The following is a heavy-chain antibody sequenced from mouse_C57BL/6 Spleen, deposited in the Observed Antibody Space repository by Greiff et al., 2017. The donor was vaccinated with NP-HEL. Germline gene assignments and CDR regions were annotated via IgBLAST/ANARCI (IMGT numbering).Heavy chain of an antibody. D-gene: IGHD2-5*01. V-gene: IGHV1-39*01. Sequence: EVQGVESGPELVKPGASVKISCKASGYSFTDYNMNWVKQSNGKSLEWIGVINPTYGTTSYNQKFKGKATLTVDQSSSTAYMQRNSLTSEDSAVYYGAREWAFDSNYVWFAYWGQGTLVTVSA. CDR1: GYSFTDYN. J-gene: IGHJ3*01. CDR2: INPTYGTT. CDR3: AREWAFDSNYVWFAY.